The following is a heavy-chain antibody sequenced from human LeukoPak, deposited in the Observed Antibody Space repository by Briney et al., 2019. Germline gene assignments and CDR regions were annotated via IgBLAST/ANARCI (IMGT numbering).Heavy chain of an antibody. CDR1: GFTFSNSA. J-gene: IGHJ4*02. D-gene: IGHD6-19*01. V-gene: IGHV3-64*02. CDR2: ISTNGDRT. Sequence: SGVSLRLSCAASGFTFSNSAMYWVRQAPGKGLEFVSVISTNGDRTYYADSVKGRFTISRDNSKNTLYLQMGSLRADDMAVYYCARGVAISSSGWYDTFDYWGQGALVTISS. CDR3: ARGVAISSSGWYDTFDY.